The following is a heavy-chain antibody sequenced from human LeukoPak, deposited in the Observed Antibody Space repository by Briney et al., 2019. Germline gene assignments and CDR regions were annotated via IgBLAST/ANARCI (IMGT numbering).Heavy chain of an antibody. CDR1: GGSISSSSYY. D-gene: IGHD3-22*01. V-gene: IGHV4-30-4*08. CDR2: IYYSGST. CDR3: ARVRYYYDSPSMAFDI. J-gene: IGHJ3*02. Sequence: PSETLSLTCTVSGGSISSSSYYWGWIRQPPGKGLEWIGYIYYSGSTYYNPSLKSRVTISVDTSKNQFSLKLSSVTAADTAVYYCARVRYYYDSPSMAFDIWGQGTMVTVSS.